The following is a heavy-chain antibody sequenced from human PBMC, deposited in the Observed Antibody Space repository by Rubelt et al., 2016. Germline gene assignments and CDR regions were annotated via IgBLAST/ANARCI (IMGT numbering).Heavy chain of an antibody. CDR3: ARASSGYTGGWFDP. CDR1: GFTFNSHG. V-gene: IGHV3-NL1*01. CDR2: IDYNSAGT. J-gene: IGHJ5*02. Sequence: GGSLRLSCAASGFTFNSHGMHWVRQAPGKGLEWVSSIDYNSAGTYYADSVKGRFAVSRDNSKNTLYLEMNSLRAEDTAVYYCARASSGYTGGWFDPWGQGTLVTISS. D-gene: IGHD3-22*01.